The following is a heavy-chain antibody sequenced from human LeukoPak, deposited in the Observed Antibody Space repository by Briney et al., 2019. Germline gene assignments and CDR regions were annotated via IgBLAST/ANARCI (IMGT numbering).Heavy chain of an antibody. D-gene: IGHD3-10*01. CDR3: ARGSSITMVRGLRYYFDY. J-gene: IGHJ4*02. Sequence: SETLSLTCAVYGGSFSGYYWSWICQPLGKGLEWIGEINHSGSTNYNPSLRSRVTISVDTSKNQFSLKLSSVTAADTAVYYCARGSSITMVRGLRYYFDYWGQGTLVTVSS. V-gene: IGHV4-34*01. CDR1: GGSFSGYY. CDR2: INHSGST.